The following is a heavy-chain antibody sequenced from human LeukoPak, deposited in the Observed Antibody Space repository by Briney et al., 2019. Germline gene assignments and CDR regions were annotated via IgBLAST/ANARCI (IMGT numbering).Heavy chain of an antibody. CDR1: GFTSSRYE. CDR3: ARGRILGLESSFDL. J-gene: IGHJ4*02. Sequence: GGSLRLSCVVSGFTSSRYEMHWVRQAPGKGLEWVSYTARSGGDIHYAPSVGGRFTISSDTAENSVFLQMNNLRAEDTAVYYCARGRILGLESSFDLWGQGTLVTVSS. D-gene: IGHD3-16*01. V-gene: IGHV3-48*03. CDR2: TARSGGDI.